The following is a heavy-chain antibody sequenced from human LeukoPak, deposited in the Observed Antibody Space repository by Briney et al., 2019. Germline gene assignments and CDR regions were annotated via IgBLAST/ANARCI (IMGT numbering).Heavy chain of an antibody. CDR3: AKDESAGDYNFDY. CDR2: ISYDGSNK. Sequence: GGSLRLSCAASGFTFSSYGMHWVRQAPGKGLEWVAVISYDGSNKYYADSVKGRFTISRDNSKNTLYLQVNSLRAEDTAAYYCAKDESAGDYNFDYWGQGTLVTVSS. J-gene: IGHJ4*02. D-gene: IGHD4-17*01. CDR1: GFTFSSYG. V-gene: IGHV3-30*18.